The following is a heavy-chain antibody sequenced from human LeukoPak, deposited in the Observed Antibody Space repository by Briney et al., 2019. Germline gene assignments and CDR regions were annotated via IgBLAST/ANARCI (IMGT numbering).Heavy chain of an antibody. CDR1: GYTFTGYY. J-gene: IGHJ4*02. V-gene: IGHV1-2*02. D-gene: IGHD2-2*01. CDR2: INPNSGFT. CDR3: ARLADCSRSSCRSFDY. Sequence: GASVKVSCKASGYTFTGYYMHWVRQAPGQGLEWMGWINPNSGFTNYAQKFQGRVTMTRDTSISTAYMELSRLRSDDTAVYYCARLADCSRSSCRSFDYWGQGTLVTVSS.